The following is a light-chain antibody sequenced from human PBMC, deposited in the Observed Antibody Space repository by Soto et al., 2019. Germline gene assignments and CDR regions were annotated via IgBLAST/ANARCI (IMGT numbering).Light chain of an antibody. CDR3: QQTYYAPWT. CDR2: AES. Sequence: DIQVTQSQSSLSASIRDRVTITCRASRSISSYLNWYQQKPGKAPKVVIYAESSLQCGVPSRFSGSGSGTGFTLTISSLQPADSATDVCQQTYYAPWTFGQGTKVEIK. V-gene: IGKV1-39*01. J-gene: IGKJ1*01. CDR1: RSISSY.